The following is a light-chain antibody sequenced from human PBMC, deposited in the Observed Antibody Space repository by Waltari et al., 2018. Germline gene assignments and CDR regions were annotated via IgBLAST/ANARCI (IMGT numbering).Light chain of an antibody. CDR3: CSYAGTHYV. V-gene: IGLV2-23*01. CDR1: GRDVANYDF. CDR2: EAI. J-gene: IGLJ1*01. Sequence: QSALTQPASVTGSPGQSITISCSGSGRDVANYDFASCYHQPPGKAPKLIIYEAIKRPSGVSNRFSGSTSGSTASLTLSGLQAEDEADYYCCSYAGTHYVFGTGTKVTVL.